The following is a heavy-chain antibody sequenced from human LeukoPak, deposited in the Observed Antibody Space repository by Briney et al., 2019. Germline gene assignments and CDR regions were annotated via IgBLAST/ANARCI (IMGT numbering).Heavy chain of an antibody. V-gene: IGHV3-7*01. Sequence: GGSLRLSCAASGFTFSSYWMSWVRQAPGQGLEWVANVKQDGSEKYYVDSVKGRFTISRDNAKNSLYLQMNSLRAEDTAVYYCARLAYCGGDCFSGLNPFDYWDQGALVTVSS. CDR1: GFTFSSYW. CDR3: ARLAYCGGDCFSGLNPFDY. J-gene: IGHJ4*02. CDR2: VKQDGSEK. D-gene: IGHD2-21*01.